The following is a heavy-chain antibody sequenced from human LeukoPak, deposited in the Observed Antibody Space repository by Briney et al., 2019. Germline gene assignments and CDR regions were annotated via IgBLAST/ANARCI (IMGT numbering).Heavy chain of an antibody. CDR3: ARAFGLTDY. CDR2: ISSSSSSTI. J-gene: IGHJ4*02. D-gene: IGHD3/OR15-3a*01. Sequence: GGSLRLSCAASGFTVCSYSMNWVRQAPGKGLEWVSYISSSSSSTIYYADYVKGRFTISRDNAKNSLYLQMNSLRDEDTAVYYCARAFGLTDYWGQGTLVTVSS. CDR1: GFTVCSYS. V-gene: IGHV3-48*02.